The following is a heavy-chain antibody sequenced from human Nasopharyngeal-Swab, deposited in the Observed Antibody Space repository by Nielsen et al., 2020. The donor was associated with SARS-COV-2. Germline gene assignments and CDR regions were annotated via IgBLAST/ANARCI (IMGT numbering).Heavy chain of an antibody. V-gene: IGHV3-74*01. D-gene: IGHD6-19*01. J-gene: IGHJ4*02. Sequence: GGSLRLSCAASGFTFSRDWMHWVRQPPGKGLVGVSRISPDGRGTSFADSVKGRFTISRDNAKNTLYLQMNSLGVEDTAVYFCARGTSDWRGIDYWGQGTLVTVSS. CDR3: ARGTSDWRGIDY. CDR2: ISPDGRGT. CDR1: GFTFSRDW.